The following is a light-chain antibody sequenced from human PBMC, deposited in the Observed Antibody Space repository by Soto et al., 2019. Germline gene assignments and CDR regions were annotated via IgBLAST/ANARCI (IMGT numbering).Light chain of an antibody. CDR3: MQGTQSTWT. Sequence: DMVMTQTPLSSPFTLGQAASISCISSQILLHSDGNTYLSWFQQKPGQPPRLLIYKVSDRFSGVPDRFSGSGAGTDFTLTISRVEAEDAGVYYCMQGTQSTWTFGQGTKVDIK. CDR1: QILLHSDGNTY. CDR2: KVS. V-gene: IGKV2-24*01. J-gene: IGKJ1*01.